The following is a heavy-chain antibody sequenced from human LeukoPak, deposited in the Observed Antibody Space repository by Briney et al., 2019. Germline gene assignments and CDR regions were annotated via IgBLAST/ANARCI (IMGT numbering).Heavy chain of an antibody. CDR1: GFRFSSYA. Sequence: GGSLRLSCAASGFRFSSYAMNWVRQTPGKGLEWVSRISGSGAMTYYADSVKGRFTISRDNSKNTLYLQMNSLRAEDTAVYYCAGGYCSGGSCYRSVGYWGQGTLVTVSS. V-gene: IGHV3-23*01. D-gene: IGHD2-15*01. CDR3: AGGYCSGGSCYRSVGY. J-gene: IGHJ4*02. CDR2: ISGSGAMT.